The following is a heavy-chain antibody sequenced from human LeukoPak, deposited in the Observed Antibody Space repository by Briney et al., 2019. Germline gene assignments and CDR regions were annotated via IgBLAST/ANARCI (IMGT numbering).Heavy chain of an antibody. CDR1: GFTFGENA. J-gene: IGHJ6*03. Sequence: GGSLRLSCTAFGFTFGENAMIWFRQSPGKGLEWVSLSRSRAHGGTTEYAASVMGRFTMSRDDSKNIAYLQMNSLETEDTAVYYCSRVERSSINNYYYYMAVWGKGTSVTVSS. CDR2: SRSRAHGGTT. V-gene: IGHV3-49*03. CDR3: SRVERSSINNYYYYMAV. D-gene: IGHD2-2*01.